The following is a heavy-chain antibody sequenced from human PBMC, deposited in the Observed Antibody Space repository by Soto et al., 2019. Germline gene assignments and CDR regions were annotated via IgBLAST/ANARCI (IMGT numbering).Heavy chain of an antibody. CDR1: GGTFSSYA. Sequence: QVQLVQSGAEVKKPGSSVKVSCKASGGTFSSYAISWVRQAPGQGLEWMGVIIPIFGTANYAQKFQVRVTITADESTSTAYMELSSLRSEDTAVYYCAKRSDDSSGLVDYWGQGTLVTVSS. CDR3: AKRSDDSSGLVDY. V-gene: IGHV1-69*01. J-gene: IGHJ4*02. CDR2: IIPIFGTA. D-gene: IGHD3-22*01.